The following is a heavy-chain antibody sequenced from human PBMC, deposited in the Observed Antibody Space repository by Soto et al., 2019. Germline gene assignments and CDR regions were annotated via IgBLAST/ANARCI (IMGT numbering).Heavy chain of an antibody. CDR1: VGSCSGYY. CDR3: ARGRSRYFDWLSYYYYGMDV. V-gene: IGHV4-34*01. D-gene: IGHD3-9*01. CDR2: INHSGST. J-gene: IGHJ6*02. Sequence: PSESLYLTCAVYVGSCSGYYWSWIRQPPGKGLEWIGEINHSGSTNYNPSLKSRVTISVDTSKNQFSLKLSSVTAADTAVYYCARGRSRYFDWLSYYYYGMDVWGQGTTVTVSS.